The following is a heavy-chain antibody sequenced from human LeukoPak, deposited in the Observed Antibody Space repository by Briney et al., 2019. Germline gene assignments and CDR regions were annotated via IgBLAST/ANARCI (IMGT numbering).Heavy chain of an antibody. Sequence: GGSLRLSCAASGFIFSNYAMHWIRQGPGKGLEWVSYISGDGSTTYYAESVKGRFTISRDNSKTSLYLQMNSLRTEDTALYYCAEAAPLTRFYIHFRGQGTLVTVSS. CDR2: ISGDGSTT. V-gene: IGHV3-43*02. D-gene: IGHD3-10*01. CDR3: AEAAPLTRFYIHF. J-gene: IGHJ4*02. CDR1: GFIFSNYA.